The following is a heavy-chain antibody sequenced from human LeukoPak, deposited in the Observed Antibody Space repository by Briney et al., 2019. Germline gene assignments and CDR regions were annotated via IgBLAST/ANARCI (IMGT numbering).Heavy chain of an antibody. D-gene: IGHD2-2*01. CDR1: GGSISSYY. V-gene: IGHV4-59*12. Sequence: SETLSLTCTVSGGSISSYYWSWIRQPPGKGLEWIGYIYYSGSTYYNPSLKSRVTISVDTSKNQFSLKLSSVTAADTAVYYCAREPQLLGFDYWGQGTLVTVSS. CDR2: IYYSGST. CDR3: AREPQLLGFDY. J-gene: IGHJ4*02.